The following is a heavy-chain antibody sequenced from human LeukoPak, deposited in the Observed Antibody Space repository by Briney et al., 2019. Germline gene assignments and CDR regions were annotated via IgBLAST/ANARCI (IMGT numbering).Heavy chain of an antibody. CDR3: ARGIAVAGTAFDI. CDR1: GFTFSTYW. Sequence: GGSLRLSCAASGFTFSTYWMHWVRQAPGKGLVWGSHIKTDGSSTTYADSVKGRFTISRDNAKNSLYLQMNSLRAEDTAVYYCARGIAVAGTAFDIWGQGTMVTVSS. CDR2: IKTDGSST. V-gene: IGHV3-74*01. J-gene: IGHJ3*02. D-gene: IGHD6-19*01.